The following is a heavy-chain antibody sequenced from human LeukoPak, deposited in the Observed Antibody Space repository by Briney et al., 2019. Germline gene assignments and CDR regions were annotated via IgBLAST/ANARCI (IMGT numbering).Heavy chain of an antibody. Sequence: SETLSLTCTVSGYSISSGYFWGWIRQPPGKGLEWIGSFYHSGITYYNPSLKSRVTISVDTSKNQFSLNLSSVTAADTAVYYCARVFGGPVSRRFDPWGQGTLVTVSS. J-gene: IGHJ5*02. D-gene: IGHD4-23*01. CDR2: FYHSGIT. V-gene: IGHV4-38-2*02. CDR3: ARVFGGPVSRRFDP. CDR1: GYSISSGYF.